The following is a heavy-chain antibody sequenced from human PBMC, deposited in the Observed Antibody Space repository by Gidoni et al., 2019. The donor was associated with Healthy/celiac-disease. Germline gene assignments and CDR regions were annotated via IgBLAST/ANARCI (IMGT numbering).Heavy chain of an antibody. Sequence: QVQLVQSGAEVKKPGASVKVSCKASGYTFTSYYMHWVRQAPGQGLEWMGIINPSGGRTGYAQKFQGRVTMTRDTSTSTVYMELSSLRSEDTAFYYCARGGGVTAISGSLWWFDPWGQGTLVTVSS. CDR1: GYTFTSYY. CDR2: INPSGGRT. J-gene: IGHJ5*02. CDR3: ARGGGVTAISGSLWWFDP. V-gene: IGHV1-46*01. D-gene: IGHD2-21*02.